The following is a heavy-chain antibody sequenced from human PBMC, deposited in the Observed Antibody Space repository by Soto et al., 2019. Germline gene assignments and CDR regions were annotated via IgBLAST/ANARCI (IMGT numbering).Heavy chain of an antibody. J-gene: IGHJ4*02. CDR2: FYSGGAR. CDR3: ARVPGRL. V-gene: IGHV3-53*02. Sequence: QLVETGGGLIQPGTSLTLSCAASGFSVSRNYMTWVRQAPGKGLEWVSFFYSGGARFYADSVKGRFILSRDDSQNTMYLQMNNLRAEDTAVYYCARVPGRLWGRGTLVTVAS. D-gene: IGHD3-10*01. CDR1: GFSVSRNY.